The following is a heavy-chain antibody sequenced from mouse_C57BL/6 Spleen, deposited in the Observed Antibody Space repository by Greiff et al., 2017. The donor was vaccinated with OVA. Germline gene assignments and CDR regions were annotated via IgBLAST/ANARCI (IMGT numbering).Heavy chain of an antibody. Sequence: QVQLQQPGAELVRPGTSVKLSCKASGYTFTSYWMHWVKQRPGQGLEWIGVIDPSDSYTKYNQKFKGKATLTVDTSSSTAYMQLSSLTSEDSAVYYCARGDYDAYYFDYWGQGTTLTVSS. D-gene: IGHD2-3*01. CDR1: GYTFTSYW. CDR2: IDPSDSYT. J-gene: IGHJ2*01. V-gene: IGHV1-59*01. CDR3: ARGDYDAYYFDY.